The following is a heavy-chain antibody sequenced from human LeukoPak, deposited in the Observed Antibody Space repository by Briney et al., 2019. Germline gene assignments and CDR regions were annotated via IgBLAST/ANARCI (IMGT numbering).Heavy chain of an antibody. Sequence: GGSLRLSCAPSGLTFSNYAMSWVRQPPGKGLKWVSLIIASRGSTAYADSVKGRFTISRDNSQNPLYLKMNSLRAEDTAVYYCAKGACDYVEIGYFDHWGQGTLVTVSS. J-gene: IGHJ4*02. CDR1: GLTFSNYA. CDR2: IIASRGST. D-gene: IGHD3-16*01. V-gene: IGHV3-23*01. CDR3: AKGACDYVEIGYFDH.